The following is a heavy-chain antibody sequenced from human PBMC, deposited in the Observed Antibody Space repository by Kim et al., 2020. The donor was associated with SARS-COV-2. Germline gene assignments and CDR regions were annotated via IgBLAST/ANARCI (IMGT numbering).Heavy chain of an antibody. V-gene: IGHV5-10-1*01. CDR3: ASYSSGWYSSDY. J-gene: IGHJ4*02. CDR1: GYSFTSYW. D-gene: IGHD6-19*01. Sequence: GESLKISCKGSGYSFTSYWISWVRQMPGKGLEWMGRIDPSDSYTNYSPSFQGHVTISADKSISTAYLQWSSLKASDTAMYYCASYSSGWYSSDYWGQGTLVTVSS. CDR2: IDPSDSYT.